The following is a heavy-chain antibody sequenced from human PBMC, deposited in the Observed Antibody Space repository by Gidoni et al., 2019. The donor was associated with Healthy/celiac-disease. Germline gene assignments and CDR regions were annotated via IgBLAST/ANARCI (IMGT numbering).Heavy chain of an antibody. D-gene: IGHD1-26*01. CDR3: ARAEFAGTFDY. CDR1: VGSISSGSYY. V-gene: IGHV4-61*02. CDR2: IYTSGST. Sequence: QVQLQESGPGLVKPSQTLSLTCTVSVGSISSGSYYWSWIRQPAGKGLEWIGRIYTSGSTNYNPSLKSRVTISVDTSKNQFSLKLSSVTAADTAVYYCARAEFAGTFDYWGQGTLVTVSS. J-gene: IGHJ4*02.